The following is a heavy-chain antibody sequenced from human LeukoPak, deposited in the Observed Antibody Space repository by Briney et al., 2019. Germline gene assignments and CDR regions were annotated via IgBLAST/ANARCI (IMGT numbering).Heavy chain of an antibody. V-gene: IGHV3-30-3*01. D-gene: IGHD4-11*01. CDR2: ISYDGSNK. J-gene: IGHJ3*02. Sequence: PGRSLRLSCAASGFTFSSYAMHWVRQAPGKGLEWVAVISYDGSNKYYADSVKGRFTISRDNSKNTLYLQMNSLRAEDTAVYYCARDMTRAFDIWGQGTMVTVSS. CDR1: GFTFSSYA. CDR3: ARDMTRAFDI.